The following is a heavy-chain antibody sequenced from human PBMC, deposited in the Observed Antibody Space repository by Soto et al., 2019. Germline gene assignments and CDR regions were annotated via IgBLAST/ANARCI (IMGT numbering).Heavy chain of an antibody. J-gene: IGHJ6*02. CDR3: ARDSTPILITMVRGVRYGMDV. Sequence: GGSLRLSCAASGFTFSSYSMNWVRQAPGKGLEWVSSISSSSSYIYYADSVKGRFTISRDNAKNSLYLQMNSLRAEDTTVYYCARDSTPILITMVRGVRYGMDVWGQGTTVTVSS. CDR1: GFTFSSYS. V-gene: IGHV3-21*01. D-gene: IGHD3-10*01. CDR2: ISSSSSYI.